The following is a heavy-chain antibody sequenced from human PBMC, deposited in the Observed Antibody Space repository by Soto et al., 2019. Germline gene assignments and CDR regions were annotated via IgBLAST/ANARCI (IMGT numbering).Heavy chain of an antibody. CDR2: ISGSGGST. CDR3: AKDTADYGDYGYYYYGMDV. D-gene: IGHD4-17*01. J-gene: IGHJ6*02. V-gene: IGHV3-23*01. CDR1: GFTFSSYA. Sequence: GSLRLSCAASGFTFSSYAMSWVRQAPGKGLQWVSAISGSGGSTYYADSVKGRFTISRDNSKNTLYLQMSSLRAEDTAVYYCAKDTADYGDYGYYYYGMDVWGQGTTVTVSS.